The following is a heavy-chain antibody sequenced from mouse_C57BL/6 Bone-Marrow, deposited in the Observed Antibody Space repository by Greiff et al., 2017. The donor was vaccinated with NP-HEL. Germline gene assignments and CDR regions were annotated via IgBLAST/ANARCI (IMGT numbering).Heavy chain of an antibody. CDR3: ARPGYYAIDY. CDR2: IYPGDGDT. CDR1: GYAFSSYW. Sequence: QVQLKASGAELVKPGASVKISCKASGYAFSSYWMNWVKQRPGKGLEWIGQIYPGDGDTNYNGKFKGKATLTADKSSSTAYMQLSRLTSEDSAVYFCARPGYYAIDYWGQGTSVTVSS. V-gene: IGHV1-80*01. J-gene: IGHJ4*01.